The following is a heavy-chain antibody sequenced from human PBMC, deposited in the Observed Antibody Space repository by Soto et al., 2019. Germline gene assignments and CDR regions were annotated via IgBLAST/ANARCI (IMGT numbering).Heavy chain of an antibody. CDR3: ARGSSDEYDRRYYYYGMDV. J-gene: IGHJ6*02. Sequence: QVQLVQSGAEVKKPGSSVKVSCKASGGTFSSYAISWVRQAPGQGLEWMGGIIPIFGTANYAQKFQGRVTITADESTSTAYMELSSLRSVDTAVYYCARGSSDEYDRRYYYYGMDVWGQGTTVTVSS. CDR2: IIPIFGTA. D-gene: IGHD3-9*01. CDR1: GGTFSSYA. V-gene: IGHV1-69*12.